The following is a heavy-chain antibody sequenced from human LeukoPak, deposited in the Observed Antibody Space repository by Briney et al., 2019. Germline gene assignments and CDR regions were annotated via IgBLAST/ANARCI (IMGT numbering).Heavy chain of an antibody. Sequence: SETLSLTCAVYGGSFSGYYWSWIRQPPGKGLEWIGEINHSGSTNYNPSLKSRVTISVDKSKNQFSLKLSSVTAADTAVYYCARNRRYWGQGTLVTVSS. CDR1: GGSFSGYY. CDR3: ARNRRY. V-gene: IGHV4-34*01. J-gene: IGHJ4*02. CDR2: INHSGST.